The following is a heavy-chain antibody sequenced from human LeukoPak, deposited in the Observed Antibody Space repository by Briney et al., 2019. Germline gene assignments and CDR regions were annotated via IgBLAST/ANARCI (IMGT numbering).Heavy chain of an antibody. J-gene: IGHJ4*02. CDR1: GASFESHY. CDR3: VRTGWELLTT. V-gene: IGHV4-59*11. CDR2: YFGTGSS. D-gene: IGHD4-23*01. Sequence: PSETLSLTCNVSGASFESHYWTWIRQTPDKRLEWIGYYFGTGSSDYNPSLESRVTISVDRSKNQFFLRQNSVTAADTAVYYCVRTGWELLTTWGPGTPVTVPS.